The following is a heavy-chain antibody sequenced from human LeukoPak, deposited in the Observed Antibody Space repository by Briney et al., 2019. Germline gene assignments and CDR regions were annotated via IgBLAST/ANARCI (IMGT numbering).Heavy chain of an antibody. V-gene: IGHV1-69*06. CDR2: IIPIFGTA. CDR1: GGTFSIYA. CDR3: ASAVGYCSSTSCVRYYGMDV. D-gene: IGHD2-2*01. J-gene: IGHJ6*04. Sequence: GASVKVSCKASGGTFSIYAISWVRQAPGQGLEWMGGIIPIFGTANYAQKFQGRVTITADKSTSTAYMELSSLRSEDTAVYYCASAVGYCSSTSCVRYYGMDVWGKGTTVTVSS.